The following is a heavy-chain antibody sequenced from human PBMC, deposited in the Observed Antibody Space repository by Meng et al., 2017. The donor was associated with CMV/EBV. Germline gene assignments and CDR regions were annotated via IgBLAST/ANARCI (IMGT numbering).Heavy chain of an antibody. Sequence: GSLRLSCAVYGGSFSGYYWSWIRQPPGKGPEWIGEVNHSGSTNYNPSLKSRVTISVDTSKNQFSLKLSSVTAADTAVYYCARRVRASPYYYDSSGYCPHWGQGTLVTVSS. CDR3: ARRVRASPYYYDSSGYCPH. J-gene: IGHJ4*02. CDR1: GGSFSGYY. D-gene: IGHD3-22*01. V-gene: IGHV4-34*01. CDR2: VNHSGST.